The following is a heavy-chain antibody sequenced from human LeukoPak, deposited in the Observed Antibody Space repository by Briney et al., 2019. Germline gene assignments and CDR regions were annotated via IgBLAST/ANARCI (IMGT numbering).Heavy chain of an antibody. J-gene: IGHJ5*02. D-gene: IGHD2-2*01. CDR2: IYYSGST. CDR1: GGSLSSYY. V-gene: IGHV4-59*01. Sequence: PSETLSLTCTVSGGSLSSYYWSWIRQPPGKGLEWIGYIYYSGSTNYNPSLKSRVTISVDTSKNQFSLKLSSVTAADTAVYYCARGCSSTSCWNWFDPWGQGTLVTVSS. CDR3: ARGCSSTSCWNWFDP.